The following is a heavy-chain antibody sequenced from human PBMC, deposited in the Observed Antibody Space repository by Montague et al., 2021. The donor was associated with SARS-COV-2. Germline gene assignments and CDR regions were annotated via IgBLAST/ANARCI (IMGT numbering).Heavy chain of an antibody. CDR1: GASISSYY. J-gene: IGHJ4*02. D-gene: IGHD3-3*01. CDR3: ARAPVAHITIFGVVTSFDY. CDR2: IYYSGST. V-gene: IGHV4-59*01. Sequence: SETLSLTCTVSGASISSYYWSWIRQPPGKGLEWIGYIYYSGSTNYNPSLKSRVTISVDTSKNQLSLKLSSVTAADTAVYYCARAPVAHITIFGVVTSFDYWGQGTLVAVSS.